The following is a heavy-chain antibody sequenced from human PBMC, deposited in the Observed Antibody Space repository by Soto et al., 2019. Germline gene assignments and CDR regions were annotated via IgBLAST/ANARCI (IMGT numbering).Heavy chain of an antibody. D-gene: IGHD6-6*01. J-gene: IGHJ5*02. CDR2: IYYSGST. CDR3: ARHTARNWFDL. CDR1: GGSISSSSYY. Sequence: SETLSLTCIVSGGSISSSSYYWGWIRQPPGKGLEWIGSIYYSGSTYYNPSLKSRVTISVDKSQNQFSLKLSSVTAADTAVFYCARHTARNWFDLWGQRTVVTVSS. V-gene: IGHV4-39*01.